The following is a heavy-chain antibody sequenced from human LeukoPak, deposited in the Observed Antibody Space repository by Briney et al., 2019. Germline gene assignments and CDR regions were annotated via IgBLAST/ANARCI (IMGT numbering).Heavy chain of an antibody. V-gene: IGHV4-59*01. CDR3: ARGYCSGGSCYPGYYFYYMDV. D-gene: IGHD2-15*01. J-gene: IGHJ6*03. CDR1: GGSISSYY. CDR2: IYYSGST. Sequence: SETLSLTCTVSGGSISSYYWSWIRQPPGKGLEWIGYIYYSGSTNYNPSLKSRVTISVDTSKNQFSLKLSSVTAADTAVYYCARGYCSGGSCYPGYYFYYMDVWGKGTTVTVSS.